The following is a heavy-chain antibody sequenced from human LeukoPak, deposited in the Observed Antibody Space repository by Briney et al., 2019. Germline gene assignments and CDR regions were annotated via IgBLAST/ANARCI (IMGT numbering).Heavy chain of an antibody. Sequence: GRSMRLSCVASGFISDDYAMHWDSPPPGKVLEWVSLISGDGGSTYYADSVKGRFTISRDNRKTSLYLQMNSLRTEDTALSYCAKSRREYDFWSVYFDYWGQGTLVTVSS. CDR3: AKSRREYDFWSVYFDY. CDR2: ISGDGGST. CDR1: GFISDDYA. V-gene: IGHV3-43*02. D-gene: IGHD3-3*01. J-gene: IGHJ4*02.